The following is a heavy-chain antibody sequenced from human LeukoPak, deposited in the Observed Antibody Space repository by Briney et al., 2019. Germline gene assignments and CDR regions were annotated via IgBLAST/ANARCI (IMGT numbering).Heavy chain of an antibody. V-gene: IGHV4-39*01. J-gene: IGHJ4*02. CDR3: ARLTTVRSFDY. CDR2: IYYSGST. D-gene: IGHD4-11*01. CDR1: GGSISSSSYY. Sequence: PSETLSLTCTVSGGSISSSSYYWGWIRQPPGKGLEWIGSIYYSGSTYYNPSLKSRVTISVDTSKNQFSLKLSSVTAADTAVCYCARLTTVRSFDYWGQGTLVTVSS.